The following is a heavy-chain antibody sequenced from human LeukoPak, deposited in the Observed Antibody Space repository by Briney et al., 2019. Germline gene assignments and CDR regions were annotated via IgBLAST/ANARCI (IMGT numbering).Heavy chain of an antibody. J-gene: IGHJ4*02. Sequence: GGSLRLSCAASGFTFSSYAMSWVRQAPGKGLEWVXFIDSSSSYIYYADSVKGRFTISRDNAKNSLYLQVHSLRAEDTAVYYCARDPIRYSSGPTFSDYWGQGTLVTVSS. CDR2: IDSSSSYI. CDR3: ARDPIRYSSGPTFSDY. V-gene: IGHV3-21*01. D-gene: IGHD6-19*01. CDR1: GFTFSSYA.